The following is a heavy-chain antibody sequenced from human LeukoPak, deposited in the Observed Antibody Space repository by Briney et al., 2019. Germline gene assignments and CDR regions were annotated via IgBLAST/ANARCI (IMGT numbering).Heavy chain of an antibody. CDR2: IYSGGST. D-gene: IGHD5-12*01. V-gene: IGHV3-53*01. Sequence: GGSLRLSCAASGFTVSSNYMSWVRQAPGKGLEWVSVIYSGGSTYYADSVKGRFTISRDNSKDTLYLQMNSLRAEDTAVYYCARDILPSYSGYDRTLPDYWAREPWSPSPQ. CDR3: ARDILPSYSGYDRTLPDY. CDR1: GFTVSSNY. J-gene: IGHJ4*02.